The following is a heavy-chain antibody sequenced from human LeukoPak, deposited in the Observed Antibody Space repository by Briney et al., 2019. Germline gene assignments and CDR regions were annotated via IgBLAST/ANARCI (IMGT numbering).Heavy chain of an antibody. CDR1: GYTFTGYY. CDR3: ARGTYDFWSGYPDY. CDR2: INPNSGGT. Sequence: ASVKVSCKASGYTFTGYYMHWVRQAPGQGLEWMGWINPNSGGTNYAQKFQGRVTVTRDTSISTAYMELSRLRSDDTAVYYCARGTYDFWSGYPDYWGQGTLVTVSS. J-gene: IGHJ4*02. D-gene: IGHD3-3*01. V-gene: IGHV1-2*02.